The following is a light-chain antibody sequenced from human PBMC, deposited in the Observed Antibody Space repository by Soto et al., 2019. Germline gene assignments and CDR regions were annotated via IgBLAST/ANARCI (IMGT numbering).Light chain of an antibody. V-gene: IGKV3-20*01. CDR2: AIS. CDR1: ETVYDRQ. CDR3: QQFGSSWWT. J-gene: IGKJ1*01. Sequence: SVLTQSPGTLSASPGGRATLSCRSSETVYDRQLAWYQQRAGQAPRLLIYAISTRAAGIPDRFSGSGSGTDFTLTISRVEPADSAMYYCQQFGSSWWTFDQGTKVDNK.